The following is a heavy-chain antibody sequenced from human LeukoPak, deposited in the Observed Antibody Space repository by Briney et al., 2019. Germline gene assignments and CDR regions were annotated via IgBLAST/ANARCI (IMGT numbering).Heavy chain of an antibody. D-gene: IGHD6-19*01. J-gene: IGHJ6*02. Sequence: GGSLRLSCAASGFTFSSYVMHWVRQAPGKGLEWVAVISYDGSNKYYADSVKGRFTISRDNSKNTLYLQMNSLRAEDTAVYYCAKEPSGWYGYYYYGMDVWGQGTTVTVSS. CDR1: GFTFSSYV. V-gene: IGHV3-30*18. CDR3: AKEPSGWYGYYYYGMDV. CDR2: ISYDGSNK.